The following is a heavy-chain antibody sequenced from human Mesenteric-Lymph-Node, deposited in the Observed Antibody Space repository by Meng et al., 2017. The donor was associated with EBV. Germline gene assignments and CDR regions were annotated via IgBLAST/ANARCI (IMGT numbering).Heavy chain of an antibody. D-gene: IGHD3-10*01. CDR2: ISSSSSYI. CDR3: ARVISADGRLDY. J-gene: IGHJ4*02. V-gene: IGHV3-21*01. Sequence: EVQLVESGGGLVKPGGSWRLSCAASGFTFSSSNMNWVRQAPGKGLEWVSSISSSSSYIYYADSVKGRFTISRDNAKNSLYLQMNSLRAEDTAVYYCARVISADGRLDYWGQGNLVTVSS. CDR1: GFTFSSSN.